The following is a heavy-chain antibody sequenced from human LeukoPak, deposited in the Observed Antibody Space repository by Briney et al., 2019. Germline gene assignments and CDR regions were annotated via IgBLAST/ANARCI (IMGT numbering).Heavy chain of an antibody. D-gene: IGHD3-10*01. CDR2: ISYDGSNK. CDR3: AKGSYYYASGSFHWFDP. J-gene: IGHJ5*02. V-gene: IGHV3-30-3*01. Sequence: GRSLRLSCAASGFTFSSYAMHWVRQAPGKGLEWVAVISYDGSNKYYADSVKGRFTISRDNSKNTLYLQMNSLRAEDTAMYYCAKGSYYYASGSFHWFDPRGQGTLVTVSS. CDR1: GFTFSSYA.